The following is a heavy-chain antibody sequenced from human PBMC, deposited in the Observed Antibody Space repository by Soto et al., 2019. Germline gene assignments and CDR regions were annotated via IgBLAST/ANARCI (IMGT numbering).Heavy chain of an antibody. D-gene: IGHD3-22*01. Sequence: ASVKVSCKASGYTFTSYAMHCVRQAPGQRLEWMGWINAGNGNTKYSQKFQGRVTITRDTSASTAYRELSSLRSEDTAVYYRARDGRFLYSSGYYWDRFDYWGQGTLVTVSS. CDR3: ARDGRFLYSSGYYWDRFDY. CDR2: INAGNGNT. J-gene: IGHJ4*01. CDR1: GYTFTSYA. V-gene: IGHV1-3*01.